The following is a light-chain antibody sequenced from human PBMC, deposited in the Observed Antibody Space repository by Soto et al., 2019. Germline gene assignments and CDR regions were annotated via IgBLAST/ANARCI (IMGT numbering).Light chain of an antibody. J-gene: IGLJ1*01. V-gene: IGLV2-23*01. Sequence: QSVLTQPASVSGSPGQSITISCTGTSSDVGSYNLVSWYQQHPGKAPKLMIYEGSKRPSGVSNRFSGSKSGNTASLTISGLQAEDEADYHCCSYAGRSTYVFGTGTKVTVL. CDR1: SSDVGSYNL. CDR3: CSYAGRSTYV. CDR2: EGS.